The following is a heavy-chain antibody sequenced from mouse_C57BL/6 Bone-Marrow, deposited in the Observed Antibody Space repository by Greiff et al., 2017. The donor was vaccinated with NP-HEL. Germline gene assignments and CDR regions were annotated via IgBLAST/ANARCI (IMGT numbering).Heavy chain of an antibody. CDR2: IFPGSGST. CDR3: ARPITTVVARGYFDV. CDR1: GYTFTDYY. J-gene: IGHJ1*03. D-gene: IGHD1-1*01. Sequence: QVQLQQSGPELVKPGASVKISCKASGYTFTDYYINWVKQRPGQGLEWIGWIFPGSGSTYYNEKFKGKATLTVDKSSSTAYMLLSSLTSEDSAVYFCARPITTVVARGYFDVWGTGTTVTVSS. V-gene: IGHV1-75*01.